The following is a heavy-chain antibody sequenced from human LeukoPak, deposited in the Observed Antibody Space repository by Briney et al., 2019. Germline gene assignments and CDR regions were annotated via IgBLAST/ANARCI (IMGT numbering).Heavy chain of an antibody. CDR1: GFTFSSYG. Sequence: GGSLRLSCAASGFTFSSYGMSWVRQAPGKALEWVSTISGSAYNSYYADSVKGRFTISRDNSANTLYLQMNSLRAEDTALYYCAKHSGSYFIYYVDSWGQGTLVTVSS. D-gene: IGHD1-26*01. CDR2: ISGSAYNS. CDR3: AKHSGSYFIYYVDS. J-gene: IGHJ4*02. V-gene: IGHV3-23*01.